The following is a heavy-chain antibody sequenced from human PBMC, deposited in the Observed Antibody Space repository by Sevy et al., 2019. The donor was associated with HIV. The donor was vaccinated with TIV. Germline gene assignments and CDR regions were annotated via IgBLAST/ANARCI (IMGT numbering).Heavy chain of an antibody. CDR3: AKDIGGYSGYDFSGGFDD. J-gene: IGHJ4*02. V-gene: IGHV3-9*01. Sequence: SLRLSCAASGFTFDDYAMHWVRQAPGKALEWVSGIRWNSGSIGYADSVKGRFTISRDNAKNSLYLQMNSLRAEDTVLYYCAKDIGGYSGYDFSGGFDDWGQGTLVTVSS. CDR2: IRWNSGSI. D-gene: IGHD5-12*01. CDR1: GFTFDDYA.